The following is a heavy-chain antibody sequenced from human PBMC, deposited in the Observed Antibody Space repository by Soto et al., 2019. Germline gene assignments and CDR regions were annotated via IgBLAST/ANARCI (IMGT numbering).Heavy chain of an antibody. CDR2: IIPMFGTA. Sequence: QVQLVQSGAEVKKPGSSVKVSCKASGGTFSNYAISWVRQAPGQGLEWMGGIIPMFGTADYAQKFQVRVTITADESTSSVYMELRGLRSEDTAVYYCARLNYDSSGYHPYYYYGMDVWGQGTTVTVSS. CDR3: ARLNYDSSGYHPYYYYGMDV. J-gene: IGHJ6*02. V-gene: IGHV1-69*12. CDR1: GGTFSNYA. D-gene: IGHD3-22*01.